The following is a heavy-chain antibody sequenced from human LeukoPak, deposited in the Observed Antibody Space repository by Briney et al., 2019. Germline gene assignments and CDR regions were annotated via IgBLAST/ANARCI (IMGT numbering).Heavy chain of an antibody. CDR1: GGSFSSYY. J-gene: IGHJ4*02. D-gene: IGHD4-11*01. Sequence: SETLSLTCAVYGGSFSSYYWTWIRQPAGKGLEWIGHIYSSGKTNYNPSLKSRVTMSIDTSKNQFSLKVSSVTAADTAVYYCATARNDYKLFDYWGQGTLVTVSS. CDR3: ATARNDYKLFDY. V-gene: IGHV4-59*10. CDR2: IYSSGKT.